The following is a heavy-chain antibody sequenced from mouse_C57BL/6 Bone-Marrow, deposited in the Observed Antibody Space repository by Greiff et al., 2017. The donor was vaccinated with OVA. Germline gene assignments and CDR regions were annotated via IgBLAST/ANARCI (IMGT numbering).Heavy chain of an antibody. V-gene: IGHV6-6*01. CDR2: IRNKANNHAT. Sequence: EVKLMESGGGLVQPGGSMKLSCAASGFTFSDAWMDWVRQSPEKGLEWVAEIRNKANNHATYYAESVKGRFTISRDDSKSSVYLQMNSLRAEDTGIYYCTTYLWDPYYAMDYWGQGTSVTVSS. D-gene: IGHD4-1*01. CDR1: GFTFSDAW. J-gene: IGHJ4*01. CDR3: TTYLWDPYYAMDY.